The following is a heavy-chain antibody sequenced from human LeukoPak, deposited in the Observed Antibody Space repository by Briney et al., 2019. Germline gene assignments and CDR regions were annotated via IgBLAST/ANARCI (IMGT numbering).Heavy chain of an antibody. CDR3: ARDLSGELPPYYMDV. D-gene: IGHD3-16*01. J-gene: IGHJ6*03. CDR2: INHSGST. Sequence: SETLSLTCAVYGGSFSGYYLSWVRQPPGKGLEWIGEINHSGSTNYNPSLKSRVTISVDTSKNQFSLKLSSVTAADTAVYYCARDLSGELPPYYMDVWGKGTTVTVSS. V-gene: IGHV4-34*01. CDR1: GGSFSGYY.